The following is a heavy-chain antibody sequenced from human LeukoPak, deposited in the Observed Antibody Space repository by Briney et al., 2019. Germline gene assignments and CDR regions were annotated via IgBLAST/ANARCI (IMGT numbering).Heavy chain of an antibody. Sequence: PSETLSLTCAVYGGSFSGYYWSWIRQPPGKGLEWIGEINHSGSTNYNPPLKSRVTISVDTSKNQFSLKLSSVTAADTAVYYCARVGALGYCSSTSCRRSYFDYWGQGTLVTVSS. D-gene: IGHD2-2*01. CDR1: GGSFSGYY. CDR3: ARVGALGYCSSTSCRRSYFDY. J-gene: IGHJ4*02. V-gene: IGHV4-34*01. CDR2: INHSGST.